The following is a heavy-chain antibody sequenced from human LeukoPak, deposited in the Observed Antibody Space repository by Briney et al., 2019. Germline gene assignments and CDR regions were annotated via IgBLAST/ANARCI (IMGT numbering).Heavy chain of an antibody. D-gene: IGHD6-13*01. Sequence: ASVKVSCKASGYTFTSYGISWVRQAPGQGLEWMGWISAYNGDTNFPQKLQGRVTMTTDTSTSTAYMELRSLRSEDTAVYYCARDKNGVAFSSSCFDYWGQGTLVTVSS. V-gene: IGHV1-18*01. J-gene: IGHJ4*02. CDR3: ARDKNGVAFSSSCFDY. CDR1: GYTFTSYG. CDR2: ISAYNGDT.